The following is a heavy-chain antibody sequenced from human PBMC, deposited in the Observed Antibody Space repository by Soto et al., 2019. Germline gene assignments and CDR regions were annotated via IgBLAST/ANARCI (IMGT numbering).Heavy chain of an antibody. J-gene: IGHJ4*02. CDR1: GYTFTSYA. CDR3: ARGITLPTPLDY. CDR2: INAGNGNT. V-gene: IGHV1-3*05. D-gene: IGHD1-20*01. Sequence: QVQLVQSGAEEKKPGASVKVSCKASGYTFTSYAMHWVRQAPGQRLEWMGWINAGNGNTKYSQKFQGRVTITRDTSASSAYMELSSLRSEDTAVYYCARGITLPTPLDYWGQGTLVTVSS.